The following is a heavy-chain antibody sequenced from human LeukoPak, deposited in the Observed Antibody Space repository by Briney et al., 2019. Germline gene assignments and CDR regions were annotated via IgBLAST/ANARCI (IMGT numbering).Heavy chain of an antibody. CDR1: GGSISSGDYY. CDR3: ARVGRGRIPSSSFLDAFDI. D-gene: IGHD6-6*01. J-gene: IGHJ3*02. V-gene: IGHV4-30-4*08. Sequence: SETLSLTCTVSGGSISSGDYYWSWIRQPPGKGLEWIGYIYYSGSTYYNPSLKSRVTISVDTSKNQFSLKLSSVTAADTAVYYCARVGRGRIPSSSFLDAFDIWGQGTMVTVSS. CDR2: IYYSGST.